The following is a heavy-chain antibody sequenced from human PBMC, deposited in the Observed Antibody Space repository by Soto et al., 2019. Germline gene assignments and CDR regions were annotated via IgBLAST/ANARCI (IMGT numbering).Heavy chain of an antibody. D-gene: IGHD3-16*02. J-gene: IGHJ2*01. V-gene: IGHV3-73*01. CDR3: RAGLKRVRGWYFDL. CDR2: IRSKANSYAT. Sequence: EVQLVESGGGLVQPGGSLKLSCAASGFTFSGSAMHWVRQASGKGLEWVGRIRSKANSYATAYAASVKGRFTISRNDSKNAAYLQMNSLKTEDTAVYYCRAGLKRVRGWYFDLWGRGTLVTVSS. CDR1: GFTFSGSA.